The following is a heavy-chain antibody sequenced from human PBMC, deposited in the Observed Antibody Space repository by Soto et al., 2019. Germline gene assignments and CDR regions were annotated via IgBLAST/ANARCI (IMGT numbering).Heavy chain of an antibody. J-gene: IGHJ4*02. CDR3: ARDNHGYYDYIWGSYRYMELDY. CDR2: INAGNGNT. V-gene: IGHV1-3*01. D-gene: IGHD3-16*02. Sequence: QVQLVQSGAEVKKPGASVKVSCKASGYTFTSYAMHWVRQAPGQRLEWMGWINAGNGNTKYSQKFQGRVTITRDTSASTAYMELSSLRSEDTAVYYCARDNHGYYDYIWGSYRYMELDYWGQGTLVTVSS. CDR1: GYTFTSYA.